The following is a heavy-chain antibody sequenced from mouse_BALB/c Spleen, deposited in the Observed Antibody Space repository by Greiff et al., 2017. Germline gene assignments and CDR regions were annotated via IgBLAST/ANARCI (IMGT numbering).Heavy chain of an antibody. CDR2: IWAGGST. CDR1: GFSLTSYG. CDR3: ARESTVVATPVDY. V-gene: IGHV2-9*02. J-gene: IGHJ2*01. D-gene: IGHD1-1*01. Sequence: VQLQQSGPGLVAPSQSLSITCTVSGFSLTSYGVHWVRQPPGKGLEWLGVIWAGGSTNYNSALMSRLSISKDNSKSQVFLKMNSLQTDDTAMYYCARESTVVATPVDYWGQGTTLTVSS.